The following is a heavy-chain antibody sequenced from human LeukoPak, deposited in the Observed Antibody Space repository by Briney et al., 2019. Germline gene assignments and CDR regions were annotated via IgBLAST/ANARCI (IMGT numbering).Heavy chain of an antibody. D-gene: IGHD4-17*01. V-gene: IGHV1-18*01. J-gene: IGHJ4*02. CDR2: ISADNGNT. CDR1: GYTFTTYG. Sequence: ASVKVSCKASGYTFTTYGNSRVRQAPGQGLEWMGWISADNGNTNYAQKLQDRVTMTTDTSTSTAYMELRSLRSDDTAVYYCARGPADYGAHYFDYWGQGTLVTVSS. CDR3: ARGPADYGAHYFDY.